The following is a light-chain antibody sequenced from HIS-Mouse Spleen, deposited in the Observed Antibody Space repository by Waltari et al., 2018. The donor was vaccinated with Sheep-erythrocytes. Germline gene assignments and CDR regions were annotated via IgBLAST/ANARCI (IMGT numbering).Light chain of an antibody. J-gene: IGLJ2*01. V-gene: IGLV2-11*01. CDR1: SSDVGGYNY. CDR3: CSYAGSYTLV. Sequence: QSALTQPRSVSGSPGQSVTIPCTGTSSDVGGYNYVSWYQQHPGKAPKLMIYDVSKQPSGVPDRFSGSKSGNTASLTISGLQAEDEADYYCCSYAGSYTLVFGGGTKLTVL. CDR2: DVS.